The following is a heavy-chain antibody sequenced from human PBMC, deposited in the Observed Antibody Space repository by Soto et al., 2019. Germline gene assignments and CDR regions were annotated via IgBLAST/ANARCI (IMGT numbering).Heavy chain of an antibody. CDR3: GKVLVGATGHTDSDS. CDR2: IDYNGVT. CDR1: GDSIRSINNY. V-gene: IGHV4-39*01. D-gene: IGHD2-15*01. J-gene: IGHJ4*02. Sequence: PSETLSLTCTVSGDSIRSINNYWGWIRQPPGKGLEWIGNIDYNGVTYSNPSLKSRVTISRDTSKNQFSLKLTSVTAADTALYYCGKVLVGATGHTDSDSWGPGTLVTSPQ.